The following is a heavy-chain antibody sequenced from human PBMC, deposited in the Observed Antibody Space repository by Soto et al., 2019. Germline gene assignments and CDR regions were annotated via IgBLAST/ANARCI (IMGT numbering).Heavy chain of an antibody. J-gene: IGHJ4*02. CDR2: ISYGGSNK. CDR1: GFTFSSYG. V-gene: IGHV3-30*18. Sequence: PGGSLRLSCAASGFTFSSYGMHWVRQAPGKGLEWVAVISYGGSNKYYADSVKGRFTISRDNSKNTLYLQMNSLRAEDTAVYYCAKDRVNYGDFHFDYWGQGTLVTVSS. D-gene: IGHD4-17*01. CDR3: AKDRVNYGDFHFDY.